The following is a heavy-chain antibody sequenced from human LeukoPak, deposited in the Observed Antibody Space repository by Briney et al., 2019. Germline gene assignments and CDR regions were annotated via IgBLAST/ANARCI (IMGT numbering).Heavy chain of an antibody. Sequence: GGSLRLSCAASGFTFSTNGMSWVRQAPGKGLEWVSAISGSGGSTYYADSVKGRFTISRDNSKNTLYLQMNSLRAEDTAVYYCAKDLWNDGIDYWGQGTLVTVSS. CDR1: GFTFSTNG. CDR2: ISGSGGST. V-gene: IGHV3-23*01. J-gene: IGHJ4*02. CDR3: AKDLWNDGIDY. D-gene: IGHD1-1*01.